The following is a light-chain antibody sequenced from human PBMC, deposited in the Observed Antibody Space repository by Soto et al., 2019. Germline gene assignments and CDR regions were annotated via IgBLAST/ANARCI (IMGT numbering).Light chain of an antibody. CDR3: QQYGSSHL. V-gene: IGKV3-20*01. CDR1: QSVSSSY. J-gene: IGKJ5*01. CDR2: GAS. Sequence: TQSPGTLSLSPGERATLSCRASQSVSSSYLAWYQQKPGQAPRLLIYGASSRATGIPDRFSGSGSGTDFTLTISRLEPEDFAVYYCQQYGSSHLFGQGTRLEIK.